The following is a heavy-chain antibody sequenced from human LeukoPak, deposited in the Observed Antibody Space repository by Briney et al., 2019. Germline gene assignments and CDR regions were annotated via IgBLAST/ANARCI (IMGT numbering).Heavy chain of an antibody. J-gene: IGHJ5*02. CDR2: INHSGST. D-gene: IGHD3-10*01. CDR3: ARRVYYYGSGSYYNWFDP. Sequence: GSLRLSCAASRFTFSDYSMNWVRQAPGKGLEWIGEINHSGSTNYNPSLKSRVTISVDTSKNQFSLKLSSVTAADTAVYYCARRVYYYGSGSYYNWFDPWGQGTLVTVSS. CDR1: RFTFSDYS. V-gene: IGHV4-34*01.